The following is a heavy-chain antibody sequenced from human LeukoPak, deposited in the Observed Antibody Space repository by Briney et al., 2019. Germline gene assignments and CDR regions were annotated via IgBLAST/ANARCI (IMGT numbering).Heavy chain of an antibody. D-gene: IGHD3-22*01. CDR3: AKTVNFYDGRRLDY. J-gene: IGHJ4*02. CDR2: ISYDGNNQ. Sequence: GGSLRLSCSASGFSFSLYAMHWVRQAPGKGLEWVAFISYDGNNQYYADSVKGRFTISRDNSKNTLYLQTNSLRPEDTAVYYCAKTVNFYDGRRLDYWGQGALVTVSS. CDR1: GFSFSLYA. V-gene: IGHV3-30*18.